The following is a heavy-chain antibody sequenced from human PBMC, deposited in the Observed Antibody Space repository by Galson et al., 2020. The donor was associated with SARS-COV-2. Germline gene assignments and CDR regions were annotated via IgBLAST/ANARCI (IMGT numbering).Heavy chain of an antibody. Sequence: KIGESLKISCAASGFTFSSYSMNWVRQAPGKGLEWVSSISSSSSYIYYADSVKGRFTISRDNAKNSLYLQMNSLRAEDTAVYYCARDGSNYDYFDYWGQGTLVTVSS. J-gene: IGHJ4*02. CDR1: GFTFSSYS. CDR2: ISSSSSYI. CDR3: ARDGSNYDYFDY. D-gene: IGHD4-4*01. V-gene: IGHV3-21*01.